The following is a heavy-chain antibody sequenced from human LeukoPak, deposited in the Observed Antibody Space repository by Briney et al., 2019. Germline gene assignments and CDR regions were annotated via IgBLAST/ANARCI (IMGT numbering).Heavy chain of an antibody. J-gene: IGHJ4*02. CDR3: TRGGATSSWYWFF. Sequence: GGSLRLSCAASGFTFSGHWMTWVRQAPGKGPEWVASINKDGSEQYYVDSVKGRFTISRDNTKNSLSLQVSSLRAEDTAVSCCTRGGATSSWYWFFWGQGTLVTVSS. D-gene: IGHD6-13*01. CDR2: INKDGSEQ. CDR1: GFTFSGHW. V-gene: IGHV3-7*01.